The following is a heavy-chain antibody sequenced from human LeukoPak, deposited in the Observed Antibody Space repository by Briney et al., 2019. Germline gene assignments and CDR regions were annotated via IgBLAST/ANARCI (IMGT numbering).Heavy chain of an antibody. CDR2: ISGSGGST. V-gene: IGHV3-23*01. CDR1: GFTFRSYA. D-gene: IGHD2-2*01. J-gene: IGHJ4*02. CDR3: AKARRSACSTTSCYPFDY. Sequence: PGGSLRLSCAASGFTFRSYAMSWVRQAPGKALEWVSAISGSGGSTYYTDSVKGRFTISRDNSNNTIYLQMNSLRAEDTAVYYCAKARRSACSTTSCYPFDYWGQGTLVTVSS.